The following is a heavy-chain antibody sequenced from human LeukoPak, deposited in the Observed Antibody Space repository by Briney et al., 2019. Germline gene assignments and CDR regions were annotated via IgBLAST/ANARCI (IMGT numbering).Heavy chain of an antibody. J-gene: IGHJ4*02. CDR3: ASGHSNSWDPFDY. D-gene: IGHD6-13*01. Sequence: SETLSLTCSVSGYAISSGYHWGWIRQPPGKGLEWVGSIHRTGSTYYNPSLKSRVTISVDTSKNQFSLSVRSVTAADSAVYYCASGHSNSWDPFDYWGQGTLVTVSS. CDR2: IHRTGST. CDR1: GYAISSGYH. V-gene: IGHV4-38-2*01.